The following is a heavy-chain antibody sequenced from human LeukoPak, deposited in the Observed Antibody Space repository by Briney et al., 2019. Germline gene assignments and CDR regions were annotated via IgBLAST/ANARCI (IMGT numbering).Heavy chain of an antibody. V-gene: IGHV3-74*01. D-gene: IGHD3-22*01. J-gene: IGHJ1*01. Sequence: GGSLRLSCAASGFTFSSYWMHWVRQAPGKGLVWVSRIDSDGRSTTYADSVKGRFTISRDNAKNTVSLQMNSLRAEDTGVYYCARAPSEIGGYYPEYFRHWGQGTLVIVSS. CDR2: IDSDGRST. CDR3: ARAPSEIGGYYPEYFRH. CDR1: GFTFSSYW.